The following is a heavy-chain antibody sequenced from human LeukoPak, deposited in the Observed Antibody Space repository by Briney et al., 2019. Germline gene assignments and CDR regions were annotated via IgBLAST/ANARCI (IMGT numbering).Heavy chain of an antibody. J-gene: IGHJ4*02. D-gene: IGHD4-23*01. V-gene: IGHV3-23*01. Sequence: GGSLRLSCAASGFSFNNYVMSWVRQAPGKGLEWVSATSGDGARTYYADSVKGRFTISRDNSKNTLDLQMNSLRAEDTAVYYCAKDRLMTTVDRSADYWGQGTLVTVSS. CDR2: TSGDGART. CDR3: AKDRLMTTVDRSADY. CDR1: GFSFNNYV.